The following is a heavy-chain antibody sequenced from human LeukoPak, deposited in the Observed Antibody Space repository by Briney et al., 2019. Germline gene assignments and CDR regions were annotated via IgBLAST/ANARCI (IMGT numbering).Heavy chain of an antibody. V-gene: IGHV3-74*01. CDR3: AKDFYSAYDFFDY. CDR1: GFTFSSYW. Sequence: GGSLRLSCAASGFTFSSYWMHWVRQAPGKGLVWVSRINSDGSSTSYADSVKGRFTISRDNAKNTLYLQMNSLRAEDTAVYYCAKDFYSAYDFFDYWGQGTLVTVSS. D-gene: IGHD5-12*01. CDR2: INSDGSST. J-gene: IGHJ4*02.